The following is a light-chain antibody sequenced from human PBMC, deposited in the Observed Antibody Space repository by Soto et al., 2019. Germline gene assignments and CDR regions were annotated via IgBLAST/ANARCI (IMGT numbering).Light chain of an antibody. CDR3: QQFRNWPWT. CDR1: ESVSIL. CDR2: GAS. J-gene: IGKJ1*01. V-gene: IGKV3D-15*01. Sequence: EVVMTQSPATLSVSPGERATLSCRASESVSILLAWYQQKPGQAPRLLIYGASNRATGIPDRFSGSGSGTEFTLTISSLQSEDFAVYYCQQFRNWPWTFGQGTRVEIK.